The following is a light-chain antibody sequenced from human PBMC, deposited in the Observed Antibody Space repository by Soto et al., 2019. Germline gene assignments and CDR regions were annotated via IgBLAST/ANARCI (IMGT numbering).Light chain of an antibody. CDR1: YSNIGRNT. CDR2: SSS. J-gene: IGLJ2*01. Sequence: QLVLTQPPSASGTPGQRVTISCSGSYSNIGRNTVNWYQQLPGTAPKLLIYSSSQRPSGVPDRFSGSKSVTSASLAISGLQSEDEADYYCAAWDDRLNGVVFGGGTKLTVL. CDR3: AAWDDRLNGVV. V-gene: IGLV1-44*01.